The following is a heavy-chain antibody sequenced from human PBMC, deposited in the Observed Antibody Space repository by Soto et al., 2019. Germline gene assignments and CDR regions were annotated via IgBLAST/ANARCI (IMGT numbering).Heavy chain of an antibody. Sequence: WGSLRRSCAVSGFPLEKYGMNWVRQAPGKGLEWVSAISGSGGSTYYADSVKGRFTISRDNSKNTLYLQMNSLRAEDTAVYYCGELDVSSISCYQYGMDVWGPGTAVTVS. CDR2: ISGSGGST. J-gene: IGHJ6*02. CDR3: GELDVSSISCYQYGMDV. CDR1: GFPLEKYG. V-gene: IGHV3-23*01. D-gene: IGHD2-2*01.